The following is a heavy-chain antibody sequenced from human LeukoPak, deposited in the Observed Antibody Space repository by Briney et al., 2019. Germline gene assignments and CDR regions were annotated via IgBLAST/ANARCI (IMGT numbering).Heavy chain of an antibody. Sequence: EGSLRLSCVASEFTFSSHAMNWVRQAPGKGLEWVSSISSTSSHIYYADSVKGRFTISRDNAKKSLYLQMNSLRAEDTAVYYCAAGNPTEYFQHWGQGTLVTVSS. V-gene: IGHV3-21*01. D-gene: IGHD4-23*01. CDR3: AAGNPTEYFQH. CDR1: EFTFSSHA. J-gene: IGHJ1*01. CDR2: ISSTSSHI.